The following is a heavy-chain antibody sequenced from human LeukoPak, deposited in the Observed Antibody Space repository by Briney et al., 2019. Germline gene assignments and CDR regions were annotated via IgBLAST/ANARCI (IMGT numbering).Heavy chain of an antibody. CDR3: ASGTQVEKLDY. V-gene: IGHV4-59*11. CDR1: GGSISSHY. J-gene: IGHJ4*02. Sequence: PSETLSLTCTVSGGSISSHYWGWIRQPPGKGLEWIGYIYYSGSTNYNPSLKSRVTISVDTSKNQFSLKLSSVTAADTAVYYCASGTQVEKLDYWGQGTLVTVSS. D-gene: IGHD1-26*01. CDR2: IYYSGST.